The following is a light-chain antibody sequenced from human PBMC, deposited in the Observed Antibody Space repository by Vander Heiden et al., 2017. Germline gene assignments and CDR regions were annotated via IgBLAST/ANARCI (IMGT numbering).Light chain of an antibody. V-gene: IGLV3-1*01. CDR1: ALDNNY. J-gene: IGLJ1*01. Sequence: SYVMAQPPSVSVSPRQPATITCCGEALDNNYVSWYQQKSDQSPVLVIYLDNQRPSVIPRRFSGSNAGNTAALTISGTQTMDEADYFCQTWVSNTGVFGTGTKVSVL. CDR2: LDN. CDR3: QTWVSNTGV.